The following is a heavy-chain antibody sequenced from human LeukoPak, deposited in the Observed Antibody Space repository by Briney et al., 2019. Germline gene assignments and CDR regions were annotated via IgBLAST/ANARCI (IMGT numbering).Heavy chain of an antibody. Sequence: GGSLRLSCAASGFTFSSYAMSWVRQAPGKGLEWVSAISGSGGSTYYADSVKGRFTISRDNSKNTLYLQMNSLRAEDTAVYYCAKPLTEHDFWSGYFDYYYGMDVWGQGTTVTVPS. CDR3: AKPLTEHDFWSGYFDYYYGMDV. CDR1: GFTFSSYA. CDR2: ISGSGGST. D-gene: IGHD3-3*01. J-gene: IGHJ6*02. V-gene: IGHV3-23*01.